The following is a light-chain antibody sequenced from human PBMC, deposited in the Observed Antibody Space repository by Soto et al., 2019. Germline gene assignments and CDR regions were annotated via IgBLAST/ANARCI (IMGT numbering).Light chain of an antibody. Sequence: EVVMTQSPATLSVSPGERLTLSCRASQSVSSNLAWYQQKPGQTPRLLIYGVSTRATGVPARFSGSGSGTEFTLTVSSLQSEDFAVYYCQQYSHWPLTFGGGTRVEIK. J-gene: IGKJ4*02. CDR2: GVS. CDR3: QQYSHWPLT. CDR1: QSVSSN. V-gene: IGKV3-15*01.